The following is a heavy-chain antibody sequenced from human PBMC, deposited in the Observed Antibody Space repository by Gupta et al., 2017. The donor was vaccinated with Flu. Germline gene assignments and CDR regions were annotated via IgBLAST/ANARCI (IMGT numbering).Heavy chain of an antibody. Sequence: QVQLVESGGGVVEPGGSLRRSCAAAGFTFSSYGMHWGRQAPGKGLGWVAVIWYDGSNKYYADSVKGRFTISRDNSKNTLYLQMNSLRAEDTAVYYCARARDYERFDYWGQGTLVTVSS. CDR2: IWYDGSNK. V-gene: IGHV3-33*01. D-gene: IGHD4-17*01. J-gene: IGHJ4*02. CDR1: GFTFSSYG. CDR3: ARARDYERFDY.